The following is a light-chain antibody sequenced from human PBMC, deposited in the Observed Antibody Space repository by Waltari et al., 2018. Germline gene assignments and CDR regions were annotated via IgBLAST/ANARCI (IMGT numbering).Light chain of an antibody. V-gene: IGKV2-30*02. CDR2: KVF. CDR1: QSLVHSDVKTY. Sequence: DVVMTQSPLSLPVTLGQPATFSCSASQSLVHSDVKTYLNWFQQRPGQSPRRLIYKVFNRDSGVPDRFSGSGSGTDFTLTISRVEAEDVGTYYCMQATQWPLTFGQGTKVEIK. CDR3: MQATQWPLT. J-gene: IGKJ1*01.